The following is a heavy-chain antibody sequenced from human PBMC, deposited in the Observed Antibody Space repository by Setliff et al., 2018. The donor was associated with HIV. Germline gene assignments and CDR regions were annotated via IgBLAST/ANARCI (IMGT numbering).Heavy chain of an antibody. Sequence: SQTLSLTCTVSGGSISSYCWNWIRQPPGGGLEWIGFIFTSGSTKYNPSLQSRVTMSIDTSKNQFSLKLTSVTAADTAVYYCARRIDNSGSFPDKNWFDTWGRGSLVTVSS. J-gene: IGHJ5*02. CDR1: GGSISSYC. V-gene: IGHV4-4*09. D-gene: IGHD3-10*01. CDR2: IFTSGST. CDR3: ARRIDNSGSFPDKNWFDT.